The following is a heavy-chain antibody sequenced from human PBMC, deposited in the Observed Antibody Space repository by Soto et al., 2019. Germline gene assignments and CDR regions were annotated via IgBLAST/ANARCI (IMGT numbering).Heavy chain of an antibody. D-gene: IGHD5-18*01. CDR2: TYPADSDT. V-gene: IGHV5-51*01. CDR3: ARQYADTSMGGYYYYGLDV. CDR1: GYSFATYW. J-gene: IGHJ6*02. Sequence: GESLKISCEGSGYSFATYWIAWVRQMPGKGLEWMGITYPADSDTRYSPSFQGQVTISADKSISTAYLQWSSLKASDTAMYYCARQYADTSMGGYYYYGLDVWGQGTTVTVSS.